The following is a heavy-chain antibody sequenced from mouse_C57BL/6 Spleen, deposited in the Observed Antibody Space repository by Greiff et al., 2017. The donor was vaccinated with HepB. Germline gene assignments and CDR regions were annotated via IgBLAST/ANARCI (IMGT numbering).Heavy chain of an antibody. V-gene: IGHV14-2*01. CDR2: IDPEDGET. J-gene: IGHJ2*01. CDR1: GFNIKDYY. Sequence: VQLQQSGAELVKPGASVKLSCTASGFNIKDYYMHWVKQRTEQGLEWIGRIDPEDGETKYAPKFPGKATITADTSSNTAYLQLSSMTSEDTAVYYCAEGTAQGYWGQGTTLTVSS. D-gene: IGHD3-2*02. CDR3: AEGTAQGY.